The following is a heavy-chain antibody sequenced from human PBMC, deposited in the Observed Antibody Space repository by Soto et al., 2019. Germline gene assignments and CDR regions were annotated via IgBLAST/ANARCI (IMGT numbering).Heavy chain of an antibody. V-gene: IGHV6-1*01. CDR1: GDSVSSNSAA. Sequence: SQTLSLTCAISGDSVSSNSAAWNWIRQSPSRGLEWLGRTYYRSKWYNDYAGSVKSRITINPDTSKNQFSLQLNSVTPEDTAVYYCARDSWGSSCWYGVGWFAPYSQGTMVTVSS. D-gene: IGHD6-19*01. J-gene: IGHJ5*02. CDR2: TYYRSKWYN. CDR3: ARDSWGSSCWYGVGWFAP.